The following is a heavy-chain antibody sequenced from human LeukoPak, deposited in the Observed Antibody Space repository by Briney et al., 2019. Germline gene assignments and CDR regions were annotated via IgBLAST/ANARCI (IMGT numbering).Heavy chain of an antibody. V-gene: IGHV1-69*04. J-gene: IGHJ4*02. CDR1: GGTFSSYA. CDR3: ARAYSYGHKGLDY. CDR2: IIPILGIA. Sequence: ASVKVSCKASGGTFSSYAISWVRQAPGQGFEWMGRIIPILGIANYAQKFQGRVTITADKSTSTAYMELSSLRSEDTAVYYCARAYSYGHKGLDYWGQGTLVTVSS. D-gene: IGHD5-18*01.